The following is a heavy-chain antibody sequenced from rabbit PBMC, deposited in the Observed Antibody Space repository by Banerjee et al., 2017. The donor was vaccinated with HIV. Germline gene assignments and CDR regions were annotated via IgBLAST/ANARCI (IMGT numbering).Heavy chain of an antibody. Sequence: QEQLKETGGGLVQPGGSLTLSCTASGFSFSSNYYMCWVRQAPGKGLEWIACIYAGSSGSTYYTSWAKGRFTISKTSSTTVTLQMTSLTAADTATYFCARRDGGYVAYGYAYYGMDLWGPGTLVTVS. CDR2: IYAGSSGST. J-gene: IGHJ6*01. D-gene: IGHD6-1*01. CDR3: ARRDGGYVAYGYAYYGMDL. CDR1: GFSFSSNYY. V-gene: IGHV1S45*01.